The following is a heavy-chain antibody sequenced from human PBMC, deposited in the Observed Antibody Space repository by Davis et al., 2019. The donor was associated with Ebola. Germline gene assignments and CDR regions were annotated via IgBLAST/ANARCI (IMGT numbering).Heavy chain of an antibody. CDR2: ISSSSTTK. CDR1: GFTFSSYS. V-gene: IGHV3-48*02. Sequence: GGSLRLSCAASGFTFSSYSMNWVRQAPGRGLEWVSYISSSSTTKYYADSVKGRFTISRDNAKNSLYLQMNSLRDEDTAVYYCARGLQRELRGVCVYWGQGTLVTVSS. J-gene: IGHJ4*02. CDR3: ARGLQRELRGVCVY. D-gene: IGHD1-26*01.